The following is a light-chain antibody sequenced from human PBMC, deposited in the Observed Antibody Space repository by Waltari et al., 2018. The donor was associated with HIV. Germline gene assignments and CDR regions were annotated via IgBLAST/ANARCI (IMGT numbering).Light chain of an antibody. CDR1: SSNIGAGSH. Sequence: QSVLTQPPSVSGAPGQRVAISCTGTSSNIGAGSHVPWYQHLPGTAPKLLIYGNTVRPSGVPDRFSGSKSGTSASLAITGLQADDEADYYCQSYDTTLSGWVFGGGTKLTVL. V-gene: IGLV1-40*01. CDR3: QSYDTTLSGWV. J-gene: IGLJ3*02. CDR2: GNT.